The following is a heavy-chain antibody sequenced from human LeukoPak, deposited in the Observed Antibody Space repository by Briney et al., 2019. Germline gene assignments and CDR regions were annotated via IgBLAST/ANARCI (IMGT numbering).Heavy chain of an antibody. J-gene: IGHJ4*02. V-gene: IGHV3-11*01. CDR3: ARDTLSMVRGGHTSDY. CDR1: GFAFSDYY. CDR2: ISSSGSTI. D-gene: IGHD3-10*01. Sequence: PGGSLRLSCAASGFAFSDYYMSWIRQAPGKGREWVSYISSSGSTIYYADSVKGRFTISRDNAKNSLYLQMNSLRAEDTAVYYCARDTLSMVRGGHTSDYWGQGTLVTVSS.